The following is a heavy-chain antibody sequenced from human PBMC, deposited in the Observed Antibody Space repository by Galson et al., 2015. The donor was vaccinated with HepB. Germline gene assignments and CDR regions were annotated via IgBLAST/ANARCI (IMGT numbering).Heavy chain of an antibody. V-gene: IGHV3-53*01. CDR1: GFTVGYNY. Sequence: SLRLSCAASGFTVGYNYMNWVRQAPGKGLEWVSVIYSGGSKYYADSVKGRFTISRDNSKNTVLLQMNSLRAEDTAVYYCARERDFHYGMDVWGQGTTVTVSS. J-gene: IGHJ6*02. CDR2: IYSGGSK. D-gene: IGHD3-3*01. CDR3: ARERDFHYGMDV.